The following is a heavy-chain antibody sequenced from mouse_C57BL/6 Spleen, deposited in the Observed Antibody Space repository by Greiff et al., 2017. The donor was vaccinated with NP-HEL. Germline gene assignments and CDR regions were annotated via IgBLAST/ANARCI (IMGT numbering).Heavy chain of an antibody. CDR1: GYAFTNYL. Sequence: VKLMESGAELVRPGTSVKVSCKASGYAFTNYLIEWVKQRPGQGLEWIGVINPGSGGTNYNEKFKGKATLTADKSSSTAYMQLSSLTSEDSAVYFCARAGDGVFDYWGQGTTLTVSS. CDR2: INPGSGGT. CDR3: ARAGDGVFDY. D-gene: IGHD3-3*01. J-gene: IGHJ2*01. V-gene: IGHV1-54*01.